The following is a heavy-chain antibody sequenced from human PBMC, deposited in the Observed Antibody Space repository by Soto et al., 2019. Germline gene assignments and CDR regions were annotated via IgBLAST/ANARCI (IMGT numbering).Heavy chain of an antibody. CDR3: AVNDYLDY. Sequence: GGSLRLSCSASGFTFSNAWMIWVRQAPGKGLEWVGRIKRISDGGTTDYAAPVKGRFTISRDDSANTLYLQMNSLKTEDTAVYFCAVNDYLDYWGQGALVTVSS. V-gene: IGHV3-15*01. CDR2: IKRISDGGTT. CDR1: GFTFSNAW. J-gene: IGHJ4*02.